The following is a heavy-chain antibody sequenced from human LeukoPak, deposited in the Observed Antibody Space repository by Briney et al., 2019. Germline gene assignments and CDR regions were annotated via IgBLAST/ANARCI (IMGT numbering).Heavy chain of an antibody. J-gene: IGHJ4*02. Sequence: SETLSLTCTVSGGSISGSSYYWGWIRQPPGKGLEWIGSIYYSGSTYYNPSLKSRVTISVDTSKNQFSLKLSSVTAADTAVYYCARHRRIRAPFDYWGQGTLVTVSS. CDR1: GGSISGSSYY. D-gene: IGHD2-15*01. CDR3: ARHRRIRAPFDY. CDR2: IYYSGST. V-gene: IGHV4-39*01.